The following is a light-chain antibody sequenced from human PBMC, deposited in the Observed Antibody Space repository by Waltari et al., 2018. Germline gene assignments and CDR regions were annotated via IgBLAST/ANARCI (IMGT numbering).Light chain of an antibody. J-gene: IGKJ4*01. V-gene: IGKV3D-20*02. CDR3: QQRRNWPT. Sequence: EIVLTQSPGTLSLSPGERATLSCRASQSVSSSYLAWYQQKPGPAPRLLIYEVSFRATGIPIRFSGSESETDFTLTISSLEPEDFAVYYCQQRRNWPTFGGGTKVEVK. CDR2: EVS. CDR1: QSVSSSY.